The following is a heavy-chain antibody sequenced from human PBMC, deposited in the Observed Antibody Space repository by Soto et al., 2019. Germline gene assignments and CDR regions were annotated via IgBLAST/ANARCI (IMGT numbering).Heavy chain of an antibody. D-gene: IGHD6-13*01. J-gene: IGHJ6*02. Sequence: SLKVSCKASGGTFSSYAISWVRQAPGQGLEWMGGIIPIFGTANYAQKFQGRVTITADESTSTAYMELSSLRSEDTAVYYCARVRQQLTNYYYYGMDVWGQGTTVTVSS. CDR2: IIPIFGTA. CDR1: GGTFSSYA. V-gene: IGHV1-69*13. CDR3: ARVRQQLTNYYYYGMDV.